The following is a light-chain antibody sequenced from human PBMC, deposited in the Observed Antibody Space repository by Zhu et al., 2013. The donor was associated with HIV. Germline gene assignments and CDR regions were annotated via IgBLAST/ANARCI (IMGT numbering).Light chain of an antibody. CDR3: QSYDNSMTGV. CDR1: SSNIGSNT. V-gene: IGLV1-44*01. J-gene: IGLJ3*02. Sequence: QSVLTQPPSASGTPGQRVTISCSGSSSNIGSNTVSWYQQLPGTAPKLLIYSSSQRPSRVPDRFSGSKSGTSASLAISGLQSEDEADYYCQSYDNSMTGVFGGGTKLTVL. CDR2: SSS.